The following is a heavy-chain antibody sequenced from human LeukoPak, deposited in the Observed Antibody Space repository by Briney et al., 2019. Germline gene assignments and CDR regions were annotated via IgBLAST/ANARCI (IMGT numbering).Heavy chain of an antibody. J-gene: IGHJ5*02. CDR2: ISSSGSTI. CDR1: GFTFSDYY. V-gene: IGHV3-11*04. D-gene: IGHD3-10*01. Sequence: GGSLRLSCAASGFTFSDYYMSWIRQAPGKGLEWVSYISSSGSTIYYADSVKGRFTISRDNAKNSLYLQMNSLRAEDTAVYYCARGRHVYTMVRGAFNWFDPWGQGTLVTVSS. CDR3: ARGRHVYTMVRGAFNWFDP.